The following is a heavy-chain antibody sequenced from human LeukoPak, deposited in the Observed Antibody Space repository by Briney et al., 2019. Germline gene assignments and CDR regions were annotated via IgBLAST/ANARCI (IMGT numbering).Heavy chain of an antibody. V-gene: IGHV4-34*01. Sequence: PSETLSLTCAVYGGSFSGYYWSWLRQPPGKGLEWIGEINHSGSTNYNPSLKSRVTISVDTSKNQFSLKLSSVTAADTAVYYCARLSSSGWSDYWGQGTLVTVSS. D-gene: IGHD6-19*01. J-gene: IGHJ4*02. CDR3: ARLSSSGWSDY. CDR2: INHSGST. CDR1: GGSFSGYY.